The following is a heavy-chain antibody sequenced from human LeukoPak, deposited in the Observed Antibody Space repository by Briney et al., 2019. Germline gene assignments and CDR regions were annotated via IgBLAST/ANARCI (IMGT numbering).Heavy chain of an antibody. J-gene: IGHJ4*02. V-gene: IGHV1-8*01. CDR1: GYTFTSYD. Sequence: ASVKVSCKASGYTFTSYDINWVRLATGQGREWRGWMNPNGGNTGYAQKFQGRVTMTRNTSISTAYMELSSLRSEDTAVYYCARGRLWCSGGSCYLYWGQGTLVTVSS. CDR3: ARGRLWCSGGSCYLY. D-gene: IGHD2-15*01. CDR2: MNPNGGNT.